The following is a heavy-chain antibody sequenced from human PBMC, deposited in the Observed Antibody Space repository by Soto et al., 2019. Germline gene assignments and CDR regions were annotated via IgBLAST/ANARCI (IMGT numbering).Heavy chain of an antibody. CDR2: ISAYNGNT. D-gene: IGHD2-2*01. J-gene: IGHJ6*02. CDR3: ARPLIVVGPAGLPRSRIDV. CDR1: GYTFTSYG. V-gene: IGHV1-18*01. Sequence: QVQLVQSGAEVKKPGASVKVSCKASGYTFTSYGIIWVRQSPGQGLQWMGWISAYNGNTNYAQKLQGRVTMTTDTSTSTAYVEMRSLSADGTAVYYCARPLIVVGPAGLPRSRIDVWGQGTTVTVSS.